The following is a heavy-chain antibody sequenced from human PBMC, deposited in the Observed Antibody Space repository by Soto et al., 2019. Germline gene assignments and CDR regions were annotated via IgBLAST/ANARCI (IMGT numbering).Heavy chain of an antibody. J-gene: IGHJ4*02. CDR1: GFTFSNAW. CDR2: IKSKTDGGTT. Sequence: EVQLVESGGGLVKPGGSLRLSCAASGFTFSNAWMNWVRQAPGKGLEWVGRIKSKTDGGTTDYAAPVKGRFTISRDDSKNTLYLQMNSLKTEDTAGYYCTTDPYCSGGSCYSREYWGQGTLVTVSS. V-gene: IGHV3-15*07. CDR3: TTDPYCSGGSCYSREY. D-gene: IGHD2-15*01.